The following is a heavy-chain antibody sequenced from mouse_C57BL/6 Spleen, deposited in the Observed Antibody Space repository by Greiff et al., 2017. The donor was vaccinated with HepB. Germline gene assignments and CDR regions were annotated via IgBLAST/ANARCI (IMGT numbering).Heavy chain of an antibody. CDR1: GFTFSDYY. Sequence: EVKLMESGGGLVQPGGSLKLSCAASGFTFSDYYMYWVRQTPEKRLEWVAYISNGGGSTYYPDTVKGRFTISRDNAKNTLYLQMSRLKSEDTAMYYCARHPLRLGYFDVWGTGTTVTVSS. CDR2: ISNGGGST. CDR3: ARHPLRLGYFDV. J-gene: IGHJ1*03. D-gene: IGHD1-2*01. V-gene: IGHV5-12*01.